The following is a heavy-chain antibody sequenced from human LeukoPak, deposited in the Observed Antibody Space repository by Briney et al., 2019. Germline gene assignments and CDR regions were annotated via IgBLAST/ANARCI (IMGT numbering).Heavy chain of an antibody. CDR1: AFTFNSYA. CDR2: ISFDGSNK. D-gene: IGHD2-2*01. Sequence: PGGSLRLSCAASAFTFNSYAMHWVRQVPGKGLEWVAIISFDGSNKYYADSVKGRFTISRDNSKNTLYLQMNSLRAEDTAVYYCAREVSIVVVPAAPPSYMDVWGKGTTVTVSS. V-gene: IGHV3-30-3*01. CDR3: AREVSIVVVPAAPPSYMDV. J-gene: IGHJ6*03.